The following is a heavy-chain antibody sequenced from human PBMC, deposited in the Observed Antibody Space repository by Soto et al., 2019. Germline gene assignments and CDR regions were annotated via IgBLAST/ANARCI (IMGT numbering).Heavy chain of an antibody. CDR1: GFTFSSYA. Sequence: SLRLSCAASGFTFSSYAMSWVLQAPGKGLEWVSGISGSGGSTYYTDSVKGRFTFSRDNSKNTLYLQMNSLRAEDTAIYYCARRACSGSSCSLDYWGQGTLVTVSS. CDR2: ISGSGGST. V-gene: IGHV3-23*01. D-gene: IGHD2-15*01. CDR3: ARRACSGSSCSLDY. J-gene: IGHJ4*02.